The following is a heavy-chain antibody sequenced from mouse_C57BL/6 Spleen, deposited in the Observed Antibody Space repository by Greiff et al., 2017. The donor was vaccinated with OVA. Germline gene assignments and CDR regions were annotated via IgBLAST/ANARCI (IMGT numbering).Heavy chain of an antibody. Sequence: QVQLQQSGAELVRPGASVTLSCKASGYTFTDYEMHWVKQTPVHGLEWIGAIDPETGGTAYNQKFKGEAILTADKSSSTAYMELRSLTSEDSAVYYCTRRSTMVTWYFDVWGTGTTVTVSS. D-gene: IGHD2-2*01. CDR3: TRRSTMVTWYFDV. J-gene: IGHJ1*03. V-gene: IGHV1-15*01. CDR2: IDPETGGT. CDR1: GYTFTDYE.